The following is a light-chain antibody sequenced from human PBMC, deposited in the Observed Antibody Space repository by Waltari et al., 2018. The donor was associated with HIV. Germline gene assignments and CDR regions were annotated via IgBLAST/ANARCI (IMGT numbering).Light chain of an antibody. CDR3: QKYNSAPPFT. J-gene: IGKJ3*01. Sequence: DIQMTQSPSSLSASVGDRVTITCRASQGISNYLAWYQQKPGKVPKLLVYAASTLQSGVPSRFIGSGSGTDFTLTISSLQPEDVATYYCQKYNSAPPFTFGPGTKVDLK. CDR1: QGISNY. CDR2: AAS. V-gene: IGKV1-27*01.